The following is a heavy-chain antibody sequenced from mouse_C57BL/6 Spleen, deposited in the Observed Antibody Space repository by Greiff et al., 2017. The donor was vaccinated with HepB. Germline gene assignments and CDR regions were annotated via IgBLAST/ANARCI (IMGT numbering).Heavy chain of an antibody. V-gene: IGHV1-82*01. CDR1: GYAFSSSW. CDR3: ARSRSTGVAKGYFDD. J-gene: IGHJ1*03. CDR2: IYPGDGDT. D-gene: IGHD1-1*01. Sequence: VQLQQSGPELVKPGASVKISCKASGYAFSSSWMNWVKQRPGKGLEWIGRIYPGDGDTNYNGKFKGKATLTADKSSSTAYMQLSSLTSEDSAVYFCARSRSTGVAKGYFDDWGTGTTVTVSS.